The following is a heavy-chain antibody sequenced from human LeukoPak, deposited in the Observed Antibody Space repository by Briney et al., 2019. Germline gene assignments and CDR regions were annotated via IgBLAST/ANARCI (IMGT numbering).Heavy chain of an antibody. CDR1: GFTFSSYW. V-gene: IGHV3-74*01. CDR2: VNPDGSGT. CDR3: ARGGLEPVDN. J-gene: IGHJ4*02. D-gene: IGHD1-1*01. Sequence: GGSLRLSCAASGFTFSSYWMHWVRQAPGEGLVWVSRVNPDGSGTTISRDNAKNTLFLQMNSLRADDTAVYYCARGGLEPVDNWGQGTLVTVSS.